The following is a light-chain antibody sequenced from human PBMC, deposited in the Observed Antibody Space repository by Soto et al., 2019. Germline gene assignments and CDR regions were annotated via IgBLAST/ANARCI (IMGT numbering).Light chain of an antibody. CDR3: MQSLQTPYT. CDR1: QSLLHSNGYNY. V-gene: IGKV2-28*01. CDR2: LGS. Sequence: DIVMTQSPLSLPVTPGEPASISCRSSQSLLHSNGYNYLDWYLQKPGQSPQLLISLGSNRASGVPDRFRGSGSGTDFTLNINRVEAEDVGVYYCMQSLQTPYTFGQGTKVDIK. J-gene: IGKJ2*01.